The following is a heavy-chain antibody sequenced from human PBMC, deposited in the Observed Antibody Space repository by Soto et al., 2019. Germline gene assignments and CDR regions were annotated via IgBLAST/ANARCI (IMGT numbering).Heavy chain of an antibody. J-gene: IGHJ4*02. CDR3: ARDLKGEVAAAYFDY. V-gene: IGHV1-46*01. CDR1: GYTIPSYY. Sequence: ASVQVSCKASGYTIPSYYMHWVRQEPGQGLEWMGIINPSGGSTSYAQKFQGRVTMTRDTSTSTVYMELSSLRSEDTAVYYCARDLKGEVAAAYFDYWGQGTLVTVSS. D-gene: IGHD6-13*01. CDR2: INPSGGST.